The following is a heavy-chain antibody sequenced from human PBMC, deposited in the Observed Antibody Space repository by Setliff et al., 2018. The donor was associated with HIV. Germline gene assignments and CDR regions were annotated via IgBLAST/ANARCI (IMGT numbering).Heavy chain of an antibody. Sequence: SETLSLTCGVYGGSFSDSYYTWIRQPPGKGLEWIGEISHSGSTTYNSSLKSRVAMSVDASRNRISLTLTSLTAADTAIYYCARDQRLPGVQPPYWYFDLWGRGTVVTVSS. CDR2: ISHSGST. CDR1: GGSFSDSY. V-gene: IGHV4-34*01. J-gene: IGHJ2*01. D-gene: IGHD7-27*01. CDR3: ARDQRLPGVQPPYWYFDL.